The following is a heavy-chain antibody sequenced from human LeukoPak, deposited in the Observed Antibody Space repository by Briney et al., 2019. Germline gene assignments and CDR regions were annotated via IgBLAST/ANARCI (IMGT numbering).Heavy chain of an antibody. CDR2: ISGSGGST. Sequence: PGGSLRLSCAASGFTFSSYAMSWVRQAPGKGLEWVSAISGSGGSTYYADSVKGRFTISRDNSKNTLYLQMNSLRAEDTAVYYCAKDPRPHRLYYVDYWGQGTLVTVSS. J-gene: IGHJ4*02. CDR3: AKDPRPHRLYYVDY. D-gene: IGHD2/OR15-2a*01. V-gene: IGHV3-23*01. CDR1: GFTFSSYA.